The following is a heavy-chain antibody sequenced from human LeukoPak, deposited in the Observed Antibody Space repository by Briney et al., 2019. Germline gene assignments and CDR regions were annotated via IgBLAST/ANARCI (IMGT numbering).Heavy chain of an antibody. J-gene: IGHJ4*02. CDR1: GFTFSRYW. CDR2: INQDESAK. V-gene: IGHV3-7*01. CDR3: AKGTNDPSAYHIDY. D-gene: IGHD3-22*01. Sequence: GGSLRLSCAASGFTFSRYWMSWVRQAPGKGLEWVASINQDESAKFYVDSVKGRFTISRDNSKSTLYLHMTGLRVEDTAVYYCAKGTNDPSAYHIDYWGQGTLLTVSS.